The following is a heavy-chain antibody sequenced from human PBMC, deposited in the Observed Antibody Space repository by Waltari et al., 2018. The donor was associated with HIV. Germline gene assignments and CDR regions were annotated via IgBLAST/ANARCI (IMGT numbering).Heavy chain of an antibody. CDR2: IYSGGST. CDR3: AREEAVTARGGIDV. D-gene: IGHD3-10*01. Sequence: EVQLVDSGGGLVQPGGSLRLSCAASGFTVSNNFMSGARRAPGKGLEWVSVIYSGGSTYYADSVKGRFTISRDNSKNTLYLQMNSLRVEDTAVYYCAREEAVTARGGIDVWGQGTMVTVSS. CDR1: GFTVSNNF. J-gene: IGHJ3*01. V-gene: IGHV3-66*01.